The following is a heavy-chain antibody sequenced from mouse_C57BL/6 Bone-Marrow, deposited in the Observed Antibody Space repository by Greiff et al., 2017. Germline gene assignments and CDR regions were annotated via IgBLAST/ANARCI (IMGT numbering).Heavy chain of an antibody. CDR2: IRNKANNHAT. J-gene: IGHJ2*01. Sequence: EVKLVESGGGLVQPGGSMKLSCAASGFTFSDAWMDWVRQSPEKGLEWVAEIRNKANNHATYYAESVKGRFTISRDDSKSSVYLQMHSLRAEDTGIYYCTRPSITTKGYYFDYWGQGTTLTVSS. CDR3: TRPSITTKGYYFDY. CDR1: GFTFSDAW. D-gene: IGHD1-1*01. V-gene: IGHV6-6*01.